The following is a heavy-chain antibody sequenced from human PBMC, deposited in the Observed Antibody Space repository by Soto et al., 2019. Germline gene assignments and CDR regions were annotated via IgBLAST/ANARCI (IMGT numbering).Heavy chain of an antibody. Sequence: SETLSLTCPVSGVSSSSGDYYWRLIRQPPGKGLEWIGYIYYSGSTYYNPSLKSRVTISVDTSKNQFSLKLSSVTAADTAVYYCARDGATGGGIIDYWGQGTLVTVSS. D-gene: IGHD1-26*01. J-gene: IGHJ4*02. V-gene: IGHV4-30-4*01. CDR3: ARDGATGGGIIDY. CDR2: IYYSGST. CDR1: GVSSSSGDYY.